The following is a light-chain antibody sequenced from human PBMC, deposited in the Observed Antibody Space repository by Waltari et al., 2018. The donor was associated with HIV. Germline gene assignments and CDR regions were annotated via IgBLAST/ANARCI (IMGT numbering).Light chain of an antibody. CDR1: SSDVGCCYL. J-gene: IGLJ3*02. V-gene: IGLV2-23*02. CDR3: CSYAGSSTLV. CDR2: EVT. Sequence: QSALTQPASVSGSPGQSITISCTGTSSDVGCCYLVPWYQQHPGKAPKLMIYEVTKRPSGVSNRFSGSKSGNTASLTISGLQAEDEADFYCCSYAGSSTLVFGGGTKLTVL.